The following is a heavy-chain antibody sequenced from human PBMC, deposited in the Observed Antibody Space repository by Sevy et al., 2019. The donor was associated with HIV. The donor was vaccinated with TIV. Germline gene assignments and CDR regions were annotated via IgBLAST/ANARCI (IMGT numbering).Heavy chain of an antibody. CDR2: ISPNSGGT. CDR1: GYTFTGYY. J-gene: IGHJ4*02. Sequence: ASVKVSCKASGYTFTGYYIHWVRQAPGLWLEWMGWISPNSGGTNYAQKFQGRVTMTRDTSISTAYMELSRLKSNDTAVYYCTRGPSGFSGSDLAYWGQGTLVTVSS. CDR3: TRGPSGFSGSDLAY. D-gene: IGHD3-22*01. V-gene: IGHV1-2*02.